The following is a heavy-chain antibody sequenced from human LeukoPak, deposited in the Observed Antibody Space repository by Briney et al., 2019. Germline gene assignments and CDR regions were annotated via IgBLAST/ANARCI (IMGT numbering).Heavy chain of an antibody. CDR1: GYSISSGYY. V-gene: IGHV4-38-2*02. D-gene: IGHD6-19*01. CDR2: IYHSGST. Sequence: PSETLSLTCTVSGYSISSGYYWGWIRQPPGKGLEWIGSIYHSGSTYYNPSLKSRVTISVDTSKSQFSLKLSSVTAADTAVYSCARDPMQWLVPPYAFDIWGQGTMVTVSS. CDR3: ARDPMQWLVPPYAFDI. J-gene: IGHJ3*02.